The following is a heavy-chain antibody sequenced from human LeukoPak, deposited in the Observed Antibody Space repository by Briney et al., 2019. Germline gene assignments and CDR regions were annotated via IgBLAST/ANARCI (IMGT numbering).Heavy chain of an antibody. CDR1: GYSFTSYW. D-gene: IGHD3-22*01. J-gene: IGHJ6*03. CDR3: ARRAGDGSGYYYFYYMDV. CDR2: IYPGDSDT. Sequence: GESLKISCQGSGYSFTSYWIGWVRQMPGKGLEWMGIIYPGDSDTRYSPSFQGQVTISADRSISTAYLQWSSLKASDTAMYYCARRAGDGSGYYYFYYMDVWGKGTTVTVSS. V-gene: IGHV5-51*01.